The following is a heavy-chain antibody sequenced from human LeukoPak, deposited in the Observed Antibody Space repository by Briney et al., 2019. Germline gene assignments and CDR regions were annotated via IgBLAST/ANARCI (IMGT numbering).Heavy chain of an antibody. D-gene: IGHD4-11*01. CDR1: GFTFSSYS. J-gene: IGHJ4*02. CDR2: ISSSSSYI. V-gene: IGHV3-21*01. CDR3: ASHYSNPHIGPIYYFDY. Sequence: GGSLRLSCAASGFTFSSYSMNWVRQAPGKGLEWVSSISSSSSYIYYADSVKGRFTISRDNAKNSLYLQMNSLRAEDTAVYYCASHYSNPHIGPIYYFDYWGQGTLVTVSS.